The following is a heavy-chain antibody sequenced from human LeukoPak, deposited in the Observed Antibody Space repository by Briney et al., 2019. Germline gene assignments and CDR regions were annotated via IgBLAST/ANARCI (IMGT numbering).Heavy chain of an antibody. Sequence: PGGSLRLSCAASGFTFSSYAMSWVRQAPGKEGLEWFSAISGSGGSTYYADSVKGRFTISRDNSTNTLYLQMISLRAEDTAVYYCAKGAGDGYNIPSLYFDLWGRGTLVTVSS. CDR2: ISGSGGST. J-gene: IGHJ2*01. CDR3: AKGAGDGYNIPSLYFDL. CDR1: GFTFSSYA. V-gene: IGHV3-23*01. D-gene: IGHD5-24*01.